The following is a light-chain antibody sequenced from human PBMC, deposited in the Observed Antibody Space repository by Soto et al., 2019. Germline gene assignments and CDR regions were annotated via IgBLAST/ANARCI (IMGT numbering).Light chain of an antibody. CDR1: QDISSW. CDR3: KQTNTFPLT. V-gene: IGKV1-12*01. Sequence: DIQMTQSPSSVSASVGDRVTITCRASQDISSWLAWYQQKPGKAPKVLIFATSSLQSGVPSRFSDSGSGKDYTLTINSLQPEDFATSYCKQTNTFPLTFGGGTKVEI. J-gene: IGKJ4*01. CDR2: ATS.